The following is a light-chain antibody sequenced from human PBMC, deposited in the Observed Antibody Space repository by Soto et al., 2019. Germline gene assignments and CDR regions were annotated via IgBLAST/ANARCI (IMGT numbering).Light chain of an antibody. Sequence: EIGLTQSPAPLSLSPGEKATLSCRASQSVSSYLAWYQQKPGQAPRLLIYDASNRATGIPARFSGSGSGTDFTLTISSLEPEDFAVYYCQQRSNWLITFGQGTRLEIK. CDR1: QSVSSY. V-gene: IGKV3-11*01. J-gene: IGKJ5*01. CDR3: QQRSNWLIT. CDR2: DAS.